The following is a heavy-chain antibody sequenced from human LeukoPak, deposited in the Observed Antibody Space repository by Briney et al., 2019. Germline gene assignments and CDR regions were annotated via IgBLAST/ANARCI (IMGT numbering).Heavy chain of an antibody. CDR2: ISAYNGNT. J-gene: IGHJ5*02. CDR3: ARVEGRFGELPNNWFDP. CDR1: GGTFSSYA. V-gene: IGHV1-18*01. D-gene: IGHD3-10*01. Sequence: ASVKVSCKASGGTFSSYAISWVRQAPGQGLEWMGWISAYNGNTNYAQKLQGRVTMTTDTSTSTAYMELRSLRSDDTAVYYCARVEGRFGELPNNWFDPWGQGTLVTVSS.